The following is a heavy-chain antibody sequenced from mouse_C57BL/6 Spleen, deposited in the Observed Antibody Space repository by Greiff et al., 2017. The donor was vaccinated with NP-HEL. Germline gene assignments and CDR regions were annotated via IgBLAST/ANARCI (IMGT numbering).Heavy chain of an antibody. Sequence: EVKLVESGGGLVKPGGSLKLSCAASGFTFSDYGMHWVRQAPEKGLEWVAYISSGSSTIYYADTVKGRFTISRDNAKNTLFLQMTSLRSEDTAMYYCAGTTVVANFDYWGQGTTLTVAS. J-gene: IGHJ2*01. D-gene: IGHD1-1*01. CDR2: ISSGSSTI. V-gene: IGHV5-17*01. CDR1: GFTFSDYG. CDR3: AGTTVVANFDY.